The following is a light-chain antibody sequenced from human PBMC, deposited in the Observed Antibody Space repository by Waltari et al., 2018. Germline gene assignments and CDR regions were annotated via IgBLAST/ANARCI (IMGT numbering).Light chain of an antibody. CDR1: SSNIGDNY. J-gene: IGLJ2*01. V-gene: IGLV1-51*02. CDR2: ENF. Sequence: QSVLTQPPSVSAAPGQKVTISCSGSSSNIGDNYVSWYQQLPGTAPKLLIFENFKRPSGIPDRFSYSKAGTSGTLGITGLLTGDESDYYCATWDSSLRSVVFGGGTKLTVL. CDR3: ATWDSSLRSVV.